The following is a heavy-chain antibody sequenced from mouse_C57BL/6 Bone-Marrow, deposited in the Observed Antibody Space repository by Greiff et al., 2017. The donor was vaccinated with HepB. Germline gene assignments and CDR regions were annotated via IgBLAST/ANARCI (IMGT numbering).Heavy chain of an antibody. Sequence: EVKLVESGGDLEKPGGSLKLSCAASGFTFSNYGMSWVRQTPDKRLEWVATISNGGSYTYYPDSVKGRFTISRDKAKNTLYLQMSSLKSEYTAIHYCASPFGNNDWSFDVWGAGTTVTDSS. V-gene: IGHV5-6*01. CDR2: ISNGGSYT. CDR3: ASPFGNNDWSFDV. J-gene: IGHJ1*01. CDR1: GFTFSNYG. D-gene: IGHD2-1*01.